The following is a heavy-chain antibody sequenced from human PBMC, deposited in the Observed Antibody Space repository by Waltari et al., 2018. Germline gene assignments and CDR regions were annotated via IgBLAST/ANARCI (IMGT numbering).Heavy chain of an antibody. J-gene: IGHJ6*02. V-gene: IGHV3-21*01. D-gene: IGHD6-6*01. CDR1: GFTFSSYS. CDR3: ARGASSSSGRGYGMDV. Sequence: EVQLVESGGGLVKPGGSLRLSCAASGFTFSSYSMTWVRQAPGKGLEWVSSISSSSSYIYYADSVKGRFTISRDNAKNSLYLQMNSLRAEDTAVYYCARGASSSSGRGYGMDVWGQGTTVTVSS. CDR2: ISSSSSYI.